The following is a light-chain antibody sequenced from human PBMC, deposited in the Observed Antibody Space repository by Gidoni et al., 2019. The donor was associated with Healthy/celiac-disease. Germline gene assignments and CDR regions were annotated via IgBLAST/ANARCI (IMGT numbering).Light chain of an antibody. CDR2: DAS. Sequence: EIELTQSPATLSLYPGERAPLSCRASQSVSSYLAWYHQKPGQAPSLLIYDASNRAISIPARFSGSGSGTDFTLTISILEPEDFAVYYCQQRSNWPPMLTFGGGTKVEIK. V-gene: IGKV3-11*01. CDR1: QSVSSY. J-gene: IGKJ4*01. CDR3: QQRSNWPPMLT.